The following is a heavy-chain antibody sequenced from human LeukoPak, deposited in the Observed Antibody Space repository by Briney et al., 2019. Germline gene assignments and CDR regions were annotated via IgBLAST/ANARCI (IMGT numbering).Heavy chain of an antibody. CDR2: ISGDGGST. Sequence: GGSLRLSCAASVFTFDDYAMHWVRQAPGKGLEWVSLISGDGGSTYYADSVKGRFTISRDNSKNSLYLQMNSLRTEDTALYYCAKDIAYYDILTGYYHDYYYYGMDVWGQGTTVTVSS. CDR3: AKDIAYYDILTGYYHDYYYYGMDV. CDR1: VFTFDDYA. V-gene: IGHV3-43*02. D-gene: IGHD3-9*01. J-gene: IGHJ6*02.